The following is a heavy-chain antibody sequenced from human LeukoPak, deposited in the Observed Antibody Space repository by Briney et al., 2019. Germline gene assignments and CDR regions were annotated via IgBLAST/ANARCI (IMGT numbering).Heavy chain of an antibody. Sequence: SETLSLTCTVSGGSISSGDYYWSWIRQPPGKGLEWIGYIYYSGSTYYNPSLKSRVTISVDTSKNQFSLKLSSVTAADTAVYYCAGALRNNWNYVGAFDIWGQGTMVTVSS. J-gene: IGHJ3*02. CDR1: GGSISSGDYY. CDR3: AGALRNNWNYVGAFDI. D-gene: IGHD1-7*01. V-gene: IGHV4-30-4*01. CDR2: IYYSGST.